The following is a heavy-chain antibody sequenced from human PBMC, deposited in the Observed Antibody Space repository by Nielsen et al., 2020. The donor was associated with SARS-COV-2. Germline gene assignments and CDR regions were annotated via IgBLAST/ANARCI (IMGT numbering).Heavy chain of an antibody. V-gene: IGHV3-23*01. Sequence: GESLKISCTASGFTFSNSAMSWVRQTSGKGLEWVSSISGSGDRTDYADSVKGRFTISRDNANNSLYLQINSLRAEDSAIYYCTRAGGLNDYWGQGTLVTVSS. D-gene: IGHD6-25*01. J-gene: IGHJ4*02. CDR2: ISGSGDRT. CDR3: TRAGGLNDY. CDR1: GFTFSNSA.